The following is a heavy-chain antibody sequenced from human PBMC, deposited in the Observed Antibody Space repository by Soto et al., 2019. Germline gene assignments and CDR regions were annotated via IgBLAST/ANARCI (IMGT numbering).Heavy chain of an antibody. Sequence: SETLSLTCTVSGGSISSSSYYWGWNRQPPGKGLEWVGSIYYSGSTYYNPSLKSRVTISVDTSKNQVSLKLSSVTAADTAVYYCARSRFGELLDGAFDVWGQGTMVSVSS. CDR3: ARSRFGELLDGAFDV. CDR1: GGSISSSSYY. CDR2: IYYSGST. V-gene: IGHV4-39*01. D-gene: IGHD3-10*01. J-gene: IGHJ3*01.